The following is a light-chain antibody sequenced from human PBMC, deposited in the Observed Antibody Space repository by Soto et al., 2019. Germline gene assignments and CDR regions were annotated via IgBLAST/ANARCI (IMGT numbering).Light chain of an antibody. CDR1: QSVSSY. Sequence: EIVLTQSPATLSLSPGERATLSCRASQSVSSYLAWYQQKPGQAPRLLIYDASNRATGIPARFSGSGSGTDFTLTISSLEPEDLAVYYCHQRQYWPPITFGQGTRLEIK. CDR3: HQRQYWPPIT. V-gene: IGKV3-11*01. CDR2: DAS. J-gene: IGKJ5*01.